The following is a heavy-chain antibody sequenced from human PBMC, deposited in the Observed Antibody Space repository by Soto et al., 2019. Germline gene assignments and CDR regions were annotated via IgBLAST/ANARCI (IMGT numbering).Heavy chain of an antibody. D-gene: IGHD6-13*01. Sequence: SETLSLTCTVSGGSVSSGSYYWSWIRQPPGKGLEWIGYIYYSGSTNYNPSLKSRVTISVDTSKNQFSLKLSSVTAADTAVYYCARVGIAAAVRTFDYWGQGTLVTVSS. CDR3: ARVGIAAAVRTFDY. V-gene: IGHV4-61*01. CDR2: IYYSGST. J-gene: IGHJ4*02. CDR1: GGSVSSGSYY.